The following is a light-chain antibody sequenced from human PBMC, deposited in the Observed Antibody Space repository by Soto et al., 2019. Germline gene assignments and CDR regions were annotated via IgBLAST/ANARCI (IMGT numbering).Light chain of an antibody. V-gene: IGKV1-39*01. CDR3: QQGNDIPLT. CDR1: QTINNY. J-gene: IGKJ5*01. Sequence: DIQMTQSPSSLSASVGDRVSITCRASQTINNYLNWFQQKPGEAPKLLVYTTSTLQSGVPSRFSGSGSGTDFTLTISNLQPEDFATYYCQQGNDIPLTFGQGTRLDI. CDR2: TTS.